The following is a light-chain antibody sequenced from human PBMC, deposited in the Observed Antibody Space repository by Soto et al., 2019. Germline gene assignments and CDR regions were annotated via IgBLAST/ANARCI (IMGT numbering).Light chain of an antibody. CDR2: DAS. Sequence: EIVLTQSPGTLSLSPGQRATLSCRASQSVSRNYAAWFQQKPGQAPRLLIYDASTRATGIPDKFGGSGSGTDFTLTISRLEPEDFAVYYCQQYVNSPITFGQGTRLEIK. J-gene: IGKJ5*01. V-gene: IGKV3-20*01. CDR1: QSVSRNY. CDR3: QQYVNSPIT.